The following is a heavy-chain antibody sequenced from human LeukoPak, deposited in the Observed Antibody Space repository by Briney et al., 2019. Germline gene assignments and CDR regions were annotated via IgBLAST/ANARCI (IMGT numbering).Heavy chain of an antibody. J-gene: IGHJ3*02. CDR2: LFSRGSP. CDR1: GASISTYY. D-gene: IGHD1-1*01. Sequence: SETLSLTCTVSGASISTYYWSWIRQSPGKVLEWIGYLFSRGSPNYNPSLKRRVTISVDTSKNHFSLTLSSVTAADTAVYYCARLQPNSGEWAFDIWGQGTMVTVSS. CDR3: ARLQPNSGEWAFDI. V-gene: IGHV4-59*01.